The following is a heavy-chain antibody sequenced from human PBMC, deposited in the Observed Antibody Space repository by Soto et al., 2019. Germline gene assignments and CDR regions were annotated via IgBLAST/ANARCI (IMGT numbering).Heavy chain of an antibody. CDR2: IYYSGTT. Sequence: PSETLSLTCTVSGGSMTSSSYYWGWMRQPPGKGMEWIGNIYYSGTTYYNPSLKSRVTISVDTSNNQFSLKLNSVTAADKAVYYGGRHFRAGAQRRFDSWGQGTLVAVSP. CDR1: GGSMTSSSYY. J-gene: IGHJ4*02. CDR3: GRHFRAGAQRRFDS. D-gene: IGHD3-10*01. V-gene: IGHV4-39*01.